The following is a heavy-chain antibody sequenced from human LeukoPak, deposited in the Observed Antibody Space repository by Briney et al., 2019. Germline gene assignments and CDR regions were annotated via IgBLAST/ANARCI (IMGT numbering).Heavy chain of an antibody. V-gene: IGHV4-4*07. D-gene: IGHD6-6*01. CDR2: LYTSGSP. Sequence: SETLSLTCTVSGASVTSSYLSWIWQPAGKGLEWIGRLYTSGSPNYNPSLQSRVTMSVDTSRNQFSLKLTSVTAADTAVYYCARDTGARPRAFDIWGQGTVVTVSS. J-gene: IGHJ3*02. CDR1: GASVTSSY. CDR3: ARDTGARPRAFDI.